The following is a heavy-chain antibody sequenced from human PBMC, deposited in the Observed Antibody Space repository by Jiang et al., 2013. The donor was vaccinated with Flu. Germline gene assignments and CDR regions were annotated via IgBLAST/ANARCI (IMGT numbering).Heavy chain of an antibody. CDR1: GFNISDYY. CDR2: ISRSGTTT. D-gene: IGHD3-10*01. V-gene: IGHV3-11*04. CDR3: ARGMDYYDSGTYGYR. J-gene: IGHJ4*02. Sequence: QLVESGGGLVRPGGSLRLACAGSGFNISDYYMTWIRQAPGKGLEWISYISRSGTTTSYADSVKGRFTISRDPARNSLLLQMNSLSAEDTAVYYCARGMDYYDSGTYGYRWGQGTVVTVSS.